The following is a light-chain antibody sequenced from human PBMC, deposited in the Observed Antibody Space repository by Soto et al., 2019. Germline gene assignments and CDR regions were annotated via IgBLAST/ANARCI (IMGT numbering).Light chain of an antibody. CDR1: SSDIGGYNY. Sequence: SALTQPASVSGSPGQSITISCTGTSSDIGGYNYVSWYQHHPGKAPKLMIHDVRDRPSGVSNRFSGSKSGNTASLTISGLQVEDEADYYCSSYRTGITEVFGGGTKLTVL. CDR3: SSYRTGITEV. J-gene: IGLJ2*01. V-gene: IGLV2-14*03. CDR2: DVR.